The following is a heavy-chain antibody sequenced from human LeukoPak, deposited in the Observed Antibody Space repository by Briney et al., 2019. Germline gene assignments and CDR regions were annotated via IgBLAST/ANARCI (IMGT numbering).Heavy chain of an antibody. CDR3: AKDGGGYYPSYYYYMDV. V-gene: IGHV3-30*02. J-gene: IGHJ6*03. CDR1: GFTFSSYG. CDR2: IRYDGSNK. D-gene: IGHD3-22*01. Sequence: GGSLRLSCAASGFTFSSYGMHWVRQAPGKGLEWVAFIRYDGSNKYYADSVKGRFTISRDNSKNTLYLQMNSLRAEDTAVYYCAKDGGGYYPSYYYYMDVWGKGTTVTISS.